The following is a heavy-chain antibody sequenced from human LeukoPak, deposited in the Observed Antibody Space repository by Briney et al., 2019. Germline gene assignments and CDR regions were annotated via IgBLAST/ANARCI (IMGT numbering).Heavy chain of an antibody. CDR3: ARALPPTYNLNSPDNWFDP. V-gene: IGHV1-2*02. CDR1: GYTFTSYD. D-gene: IGHD1-20*01. J-gene: IGHJ5*02. CDR2: INPNSGGT. Sequence: ASVKVSCKASGYTFTSYDINWVRQATGQGLEWMGWINPNSGGTNYAQKFQGRVTMTRDTSISTAYMGLSRLRSDDTALYYCARALPPTYNLNSPDNWFDPWGQGTLVTVSS.